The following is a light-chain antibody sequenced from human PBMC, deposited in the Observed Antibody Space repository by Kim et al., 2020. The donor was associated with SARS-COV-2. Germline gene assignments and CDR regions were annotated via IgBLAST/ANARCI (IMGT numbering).Light chain of an antibody. CDR2: EVS. Sequence: QSITLACTGTSSYVGRYNLLSWYQQHPGKAPKLIIYEVSKRPSGVSYLFSGSKSGNTASLTISGLQAEDEADYYCCSYAGSSTFVVFGGGTQLTVL. CDR3: CSYAGSSTFVV. CDR1: SSYVGRYNL. J-gene: IGLJ2*01. V-gene: IGLV2-23*02.